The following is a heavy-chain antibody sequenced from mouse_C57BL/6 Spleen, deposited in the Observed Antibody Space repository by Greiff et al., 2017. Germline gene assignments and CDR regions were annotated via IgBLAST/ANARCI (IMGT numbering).Heavy chain of an antibody. CDR3: ARGYDYEPWYFDV. Sequence: EVKLMESGGGLVKPGGSLKLSCAASGFTFSDYGMHWVRQAPEKGLEWVAYISSGSSTIYYADTVKGRFTISRDNAKNTLFLQMTSLRSEDTAMYYCARGYDYEPWYFDVWGTGTTVTVSS. CDR1: GFTFSDYG. V-gene: IGHV5-17*01. J-gene: IGHJ1*03. CDR2: ISSGSSTI. D-gene: IGHD2-4*01.